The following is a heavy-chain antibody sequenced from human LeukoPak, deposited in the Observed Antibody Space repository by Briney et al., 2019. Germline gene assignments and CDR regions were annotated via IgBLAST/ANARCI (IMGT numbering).Heavy chain of an antibody. Sequence: PGRSLRLSCAASGFTFDDYAMHWVRQAPGKGLEWVSGISWNSGSIGYADSVKGRFTISRDNAKNSLFLQMGSLRVENTAVYYCARESTAGYNSSWYGFRNWGQGTLVSVSS. J-gene: IGHJ1*01. V-gene: IGHV3-9*01. D-gene: IGHD6-13*01. CDR1: GFTFDDYA. CDR2: ISWNSGSI. CDR3: ARESTAGYNSSWYGFRN.